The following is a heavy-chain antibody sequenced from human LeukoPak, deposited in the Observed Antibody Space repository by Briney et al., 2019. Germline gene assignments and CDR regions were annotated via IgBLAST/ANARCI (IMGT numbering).Heavy chain of an antibody. Sequence: SETLSLTCTVSGGSISSYYWSWIRQPPGKGLKWIGYIYYSGSTNYNPSLKSRVTISVDTSKNQFSLKLSSVTAADTAVYYCARSPMVRGVINGMDVWGQGTTVTVSS. CDR3: ARSPMVRGVINGMDV. CDR1: GGSISSYY. J-gene: IGHJ6*02. V-gene: IGHV4-59*01. CDR2: IYYSGST. D-gene: IGHD3-10*01.